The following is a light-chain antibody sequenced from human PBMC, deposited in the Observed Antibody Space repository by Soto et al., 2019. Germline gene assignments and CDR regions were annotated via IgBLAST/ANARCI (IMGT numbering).Light chain of an antibody. V-gene: IGKV1-5*01. CDR3: QQYNSYSPWT. CDR2: DAS. CDR1: QSISNW. J-gene: IGKJ1*01. Sequence: DIQMTQSPSTLSASVGDRVTITYRASQSISNWLAWYQQKPGKAPNLLIYDASSLESGVPSRFSGSGSGTEFTLTISSLLPDDFGTYYCQQYNSYSPWTFGQGTKVEIK.